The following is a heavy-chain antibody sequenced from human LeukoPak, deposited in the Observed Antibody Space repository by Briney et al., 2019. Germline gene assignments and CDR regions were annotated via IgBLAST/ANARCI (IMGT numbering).Heavy chain of an antibody. D-gene: IGHD6-19*01. Sequence: GGSLRLSCVASGFTFSRYWTSWVRQAPGKGLEWGANIKGDGSEKHYVDSVKGRFTISRDNAKNTVYLQMNSLRVEDTAVYYCVSGWYWVDYWGQGTLVTVSS. V-gene: IGHV3-7*01. CDR2: IKGDGSEK. CDR3: VSGWYWVDY. CDR1: GFTFSRYW. J-gene: IGHJ4*02.